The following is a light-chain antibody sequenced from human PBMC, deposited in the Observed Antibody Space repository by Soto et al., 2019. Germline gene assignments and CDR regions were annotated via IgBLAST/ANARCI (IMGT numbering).Light chain of an antibody. J-gene: IGLJ3*02. CDR1: SGHSSYA. V-gene: IGLV4-69*01. CDR3: QAWGTGGV. CDR2: INSDGSH. Sequence: QSVLTQSPSASASLGASVKLTCTLSSGHSSYAIAWHQQQPEKGPRYLMEINSDGSHTKGDGVPDRFSGSSSGDDRYLTISSLQSDDEADYYCQAWGTGGVFGGGTKLTVL.